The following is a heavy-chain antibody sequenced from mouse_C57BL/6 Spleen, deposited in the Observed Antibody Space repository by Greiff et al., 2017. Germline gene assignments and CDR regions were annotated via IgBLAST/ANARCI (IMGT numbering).Heavy chain of an antibody. CDR3: ARGDDYDVYYAMDY. D-gene: IGHD2-4*01. V-gene: IGHV5-17*01. CDR2: ISSGSSTI. CDR1: GFTFSDYG. Sequence: EVKLVESGGGLVKPGGSLKLSCAASGFTFSDYGMHWVRQAPEKGLEWVAYISSGSSTIYYADTVKGRFTISRDNAKNTLFLQMTSLRSEDTAMYYCARGDDYDVYYAMDYWGQGTSVTVSS. J-gene: IGHJ4*01.